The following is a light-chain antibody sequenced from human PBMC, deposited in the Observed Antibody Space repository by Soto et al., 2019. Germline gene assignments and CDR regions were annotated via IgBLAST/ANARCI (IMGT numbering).Light chain of an antibody. CDR3: QQFDTTPWT. J-gene: IGKJ1*01. CDR2: GAS. Sequence: EFVLTQSPGTLSLSPGERATLSCRASQSVRSRYLAWYQQKSGQAPRLLIYGASSRATGIPDRFSGSGSGTDFTLTISRLEPEDFAVYYCQQFDTTPWTFSQGTKVEFK. V-gene: IGKV3-20*01. CDR1: QSVRSRY.